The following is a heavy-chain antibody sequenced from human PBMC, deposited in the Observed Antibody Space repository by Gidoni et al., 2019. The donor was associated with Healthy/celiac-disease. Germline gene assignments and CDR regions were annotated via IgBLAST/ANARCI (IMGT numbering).Heavy chain of an antibody. D-gene: IGHD3-22*01. CDR2: ISSSGSTI. V-gene: IGHV3-11*01. CDR3: ARSKYYYDSPTRYGMDV. Sequence: QVQLVESGGGWVKPGGSLRLSCAASGFTFSDYYMSWIRQAPGKGLEWVSYISSSGSTIYYADSVKGRFTISRDNAKNSLYLQMNSLRAEDTAVYYCARSKYYYDSPTRYGMDVWGQGTTVTVSS. J-gene: IGHJ6*02. CDR1: GFTFSDYY.